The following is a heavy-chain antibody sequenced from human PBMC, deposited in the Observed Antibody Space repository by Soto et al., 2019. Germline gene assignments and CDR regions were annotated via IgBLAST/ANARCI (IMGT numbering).Heavy chain of an antibody. V-gene: IGHV4-59*13. D-gene: IGHD3-10*01. CDR3: AREFTTVQGKRYYGMDV. CDR1: GGSISTYY. J-gene: IGHJ6*02. CDR2: IYYSGTT. Sequence: SETLSLTCSVSGGSISTYYWSWIRQPPGNGLEWIGYIYYSGTTDYNPSLESRVTISVDTSKDQFSLKLSSVTAADTAVYYCAREFTTVQGKRYYGMDVWGQGTTVTVSS.